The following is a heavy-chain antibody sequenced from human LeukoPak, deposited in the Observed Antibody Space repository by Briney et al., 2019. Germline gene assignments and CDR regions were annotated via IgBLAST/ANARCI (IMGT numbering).Heavy chain of an antibody. V-gene: IGHV3-7*01. D-gene: IGHD3-22*01. CDR2: IKQDGSEK. CDR1: GFTFSSYG. J-gene: IGHJ3*02. CDR3: ARSAGSSGYYYVDDAFDI. Sequence: PGRSLRLSCAASGFTFSSYGMHWVRQAPGKGLEWVANIKQDGSEKYYVDSVKGRFTISRDNAKNSLCLQMNSLRAEDTAAYYCARSAGSSGYYYVDDAFDIWGQGTMVTVSS.